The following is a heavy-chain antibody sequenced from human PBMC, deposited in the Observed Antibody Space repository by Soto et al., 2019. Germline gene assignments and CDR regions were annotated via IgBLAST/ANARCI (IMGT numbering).Heavy chain of an antibody. CDR2: ISGSGGST. D-gene: IGHD2-2*01. CDR3: ARNLFVVVVPAAGRMDV. J-gene: IGHJ6*04. Sequence: SAISGSGGSTYYADSVKRRFTISRDNSKNTLYLQMNSLRAEDTAVYYCARNLFVVVVPAAGRMDVWGKGTTVTVSS. V-gene: IGHV3-23*01.